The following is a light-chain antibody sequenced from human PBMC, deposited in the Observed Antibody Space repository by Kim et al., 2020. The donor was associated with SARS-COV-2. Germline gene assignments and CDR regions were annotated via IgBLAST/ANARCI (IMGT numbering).Light chain of an antibody. Sequence: VSPGESATLSCRASQSVGNTVAWFQQKLGQAPRLLIYDASTRATDIPPRFSGSGSETDFTLTITSLQSEDFAVYFCQHYDNWPPYTFGQGTKLEI. CDR3: QHYDNWPPYT. CDR2: DAS. J-gene: IGKJ2*01. CDR1: QSVGNT. V-gene: IGKV3-15*01.